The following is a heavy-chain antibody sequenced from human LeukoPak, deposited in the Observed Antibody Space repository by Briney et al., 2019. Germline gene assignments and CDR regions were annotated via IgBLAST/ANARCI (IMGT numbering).Heavy chain of an antibody. CDR3: AKGLTWDSTSCSD. J-gene: IGHJ4*02. V-gene: IGHV3-33*06. D-gene: IGHD2-2*01. Sequence: GGSLRLSCAPSGFTFSNYAMHWVRQAPGKGGEGGAVIWYDGSTKNYGDSVKGRFTISRDNFKSTLYLQMNSLRAEDTAVYYCAKGLTWDSTSCSDWGQGTLVTVSS. CDR1: GFTFSNYA. CDR2: IWYDGSTK.